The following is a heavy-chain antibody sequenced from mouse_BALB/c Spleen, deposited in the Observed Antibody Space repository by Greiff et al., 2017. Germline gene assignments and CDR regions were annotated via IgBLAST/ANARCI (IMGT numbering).Heavy chain of an antibody. CDR1: GFTFSSYY. CDR3: ARHAGTGWYFDV. CDR2: INSNGGST. V-gene: IGHV5-6-2*01. Sequence: EVKLVESGGGLVKLGGSLKLSCAASGFTFSSYYMSWVRQTPEKRLELVAAINSNGGSTYYPDTVKGRFTISRDNAKNTLYLQMSSLKSEDTALYYCARHAGTGWYFDVWGAGTTVTVSS. J-gene: IGHJ1*01. D-gene: IGHD3-3*01.